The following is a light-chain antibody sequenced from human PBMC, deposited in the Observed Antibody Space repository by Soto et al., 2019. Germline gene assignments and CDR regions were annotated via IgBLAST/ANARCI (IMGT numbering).Light chain of an antibody. V-gene: IGLV2-23*02. Sequence: QSVLTQPASVSGSPGQSITISCTGTSSDFGNYNLVSWYQQHPGKVPKLILFEVNKRPSGVSGRFSGSKSGNTASLTISGVEAEDEAADYCCSFTSSSTQVFGSGTKLTVL. CDR2: EVN. CDR3: CSFTSSSTQV. J-gene: IGLJ1*01. CDR1: SSDFGNYNL.